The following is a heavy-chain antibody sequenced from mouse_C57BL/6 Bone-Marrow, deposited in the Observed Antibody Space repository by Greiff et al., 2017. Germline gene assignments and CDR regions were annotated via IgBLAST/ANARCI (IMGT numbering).Heavy chain of an antibody. J-gene: IGHJ2*01. D-gene: IGHD1-2*01. CDR3: ARRNLRR. CDR1: GFTFSDYG. Sequence: EVKLVESGGGLVKPGGSLKLSCAASGFTFSDYGMHWVRQAPEKGLECVAYISSGSSTIYYADTVKGRFTISRDNAKNTLFLQKTSLRSEETAMYYCARRNLRRGGQGTTLTVSS. V-gene: IGHV5-17*01. CDR2: ISSGSSTI.